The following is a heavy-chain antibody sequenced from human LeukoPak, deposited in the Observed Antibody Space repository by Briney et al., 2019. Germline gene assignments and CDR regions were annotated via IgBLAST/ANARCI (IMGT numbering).Heavy chain of an antibody. V-gene: IGHV4-59*01. J-gene: IGHJ6*02. CDR1: GGSISSYY. CDR3: ARAPLHYDFWSGYYSGPTGMDV. Sequence: PSETLSLTCTVSGGSISSYYWSWIRQPPGKGLEWIGYIYYSGSTNYNPSLKSRVTISVDTSKNQFSLKLSSVTAADTAVYYCARAPLHYDFWSGYYSGPTGMDVWGQGITVTVSS. D-gene: IGHD3-3*01. CDR2: IYYSGST.